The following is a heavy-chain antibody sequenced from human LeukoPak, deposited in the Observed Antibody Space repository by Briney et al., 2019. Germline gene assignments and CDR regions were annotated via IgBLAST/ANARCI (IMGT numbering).Heavy chain of an antibody. D-gene: IGHD3-22*01. CDR2: ISSSSSTI. CDR1: GFTFSSYS. J-gene: IGHJ6*02. Sequence: GGSLRLSCAASGFTFSSYSMNWVRQAPGKGLEWVSYISSSSSTIYYADSVKGRFTISRDNAKNSLYLQMNSLRAEDTAVYYCARVRTYYYDSSGYPYGMDVWGQGTTVTVSS. CDR3: ARVRTYYYDSSGYPYGMDV. V-gene: IGHV3-48*01.